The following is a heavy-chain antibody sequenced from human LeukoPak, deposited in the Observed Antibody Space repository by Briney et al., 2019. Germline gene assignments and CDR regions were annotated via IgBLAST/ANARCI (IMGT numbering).Heavy chain of an antibody. CDR2: IYRSGST. CDR3: ARPSGMGPAFDI. Sequence: PSETLSLTCAFSSASVSSYYWSWIRQPPGKGLEWIGYIYRSGSTNYNPSLKSRVTISLDTSKNQFSLKLSSVTAADTAVYYCARPSGMGPAFDIWGQGTMVTVSS. J-gene: IGHJ3*02. CDR1: SASVSSYY. V-gene: IGHV4-59*08. D-gene: IGHD1-1*01.